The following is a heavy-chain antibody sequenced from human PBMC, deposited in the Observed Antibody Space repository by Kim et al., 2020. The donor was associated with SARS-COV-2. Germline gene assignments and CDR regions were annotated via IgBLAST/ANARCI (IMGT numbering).Heavy chain of an antibody. CDR3: AREEGDSNYYYYGMDV. V-gene: IGHV3-53*01. D-gene: IGHD2-21*02. CDR2: IYSGGST. J-gene: IGHJ6*02. CDR1: GFTVSSNY. Sequence: GGSLRLSCAASGFTVSSNYMSWVRQAPGKGLEWVSVIYSGGSTYYADSVKGRFTISRDNSKNTLYLQMNSLRAEDTAVYYCAREEGDSNYYYYGMDVWGQGTTVTVSS.